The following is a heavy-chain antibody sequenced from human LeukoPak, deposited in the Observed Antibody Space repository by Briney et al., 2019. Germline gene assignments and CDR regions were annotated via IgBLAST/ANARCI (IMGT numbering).Heavy chain of an antibody. CDR2: FDPEDGET. CDR3: FLSSVRGVYPYYFDY. V-gene: IGHV1-24*01. J-gene: IGHJ4*02. D-gene: IGHD3-10*01. CDR1: GYTLTELS. Sequence: ASVKVSCKVSGYTLTELSMHWVRQAPGKGLEWMGGFDPEDGETIYAQKFQGRVTMTEDTSTDTAYMELSSLRSEGTAVYYCFLSSVRGVYPYYFDYWGQGTLVTVSS.